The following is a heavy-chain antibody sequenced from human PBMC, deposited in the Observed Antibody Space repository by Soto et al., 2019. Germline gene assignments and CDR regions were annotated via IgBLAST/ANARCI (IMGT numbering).Heavy chain of an antibody. Sequence: SETLSLTCTVSGGSISSGGYYWSWIRQHPGKGLEWIGYIYYSGSTYYNPSLKSRVTISVDTSKNQFSLKLSSVTAADTAVYYCAREYCSSTSCYNFDYWGQGTLVTVSS. CDR3: AREYCSSTSCYNFDY. CDR2: IYYSGST. J-gene: IGHJ4*02. D-gene: IGHD2-2*01. CDR1: GGSISSGGYY. V-gene: IGHV4-31*03.